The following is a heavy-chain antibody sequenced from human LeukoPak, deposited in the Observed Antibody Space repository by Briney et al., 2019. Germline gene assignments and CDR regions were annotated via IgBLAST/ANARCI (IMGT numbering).Heavy chain of an antibody. CDR3: AKDRNYDILTGYLTYFDY. CDR1: GFTFSSYA. Sequence: GRSLRLSCAASGFTFSSYAMHWVRQAPGKGLEWVSAISGSGGSTYYADSVKGRFTISRDNSKNTLYLQMNSLRAEDTAVYYCAKDRNYDILTGYLTYFDYWGQGTLVTVSS. CDR2: ISGSGGST. J-gene: IGHJ4*02. D-gene: IGHD3-9*01. V-gene: IGHV3-23*01.